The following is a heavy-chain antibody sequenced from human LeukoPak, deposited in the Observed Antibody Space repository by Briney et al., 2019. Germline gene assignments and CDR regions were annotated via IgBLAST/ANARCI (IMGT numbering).Heavy chain of an antibody. CDR3: AKGPDYYDSSWLDP. J-gene: IGHJ5*02. D-gene: IGHD3-22*01. Sequence: GGSLRLSCAASGFTFSIYTMTWVRQAPGKGLEWVSVIGGTGSRTYYADSVKGRFTISRDNSKNTLYLQMNSLRAEDTAVYYCAKGPDYYDSSWLDPWGQGTLVTVSS. CDR2: IGGTGSRT. V-gene: IGHV3-23*01. CDR1: GFTFSIYT.